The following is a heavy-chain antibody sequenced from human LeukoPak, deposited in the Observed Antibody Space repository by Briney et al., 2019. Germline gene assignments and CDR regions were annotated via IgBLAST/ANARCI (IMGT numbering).Heavy chain of an antibody. Sequence: SETLSLTCTVSGGSISSSSYYWGWIRQPAGKGLEWIGRIYTSGSTNYNPSLKSRVTMSVDTSKNQFSLKLSSVTAADTAVYYCATCNSCYSRAFDIWGQGTMVTVSS. CDR1: GGSISSSSYY. CDR2: IYTSGST. J-gene: IGHJ3*02. V-gene: IGHV4-61*02. CDR3: ATCNSCYSRAFDI. D-gene: IGHD2-2*02.